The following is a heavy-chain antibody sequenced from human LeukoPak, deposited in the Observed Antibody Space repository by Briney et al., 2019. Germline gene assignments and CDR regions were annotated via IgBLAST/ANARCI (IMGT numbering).Heavy chain of an antibody. CDR2: IYPGDSDT. V-gene: IGHV5-51*01. D-gene: IGHD3-22*01. CDR1: GYSFTSYW. J-gene: IGHJ4*02. CDR3: ARLPYYYDSSGYRPHPADY. Sequence: GESLKISCKSSGYSFTSYWIGWVRQMPGKGLEWMGIIYPGDSDTRYSPSFQGQVTISADKSISTAYLQWSSLKASDTAMYYCARLPYYYDSSGYRPHPADYWGQGTLVTVSS.